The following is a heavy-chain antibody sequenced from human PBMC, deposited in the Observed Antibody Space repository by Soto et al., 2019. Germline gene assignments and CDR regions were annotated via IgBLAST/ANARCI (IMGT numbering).Heavy chain of an antibody. D-gene: IGHD5-12*01. CDR2: ISTYSGET. CDR3: ARHHGPTTSENWFDP. Sequence: QVHLVQSGVEVKTPGASVKVSCQASGYTFFTYDISWVRQAPGQVLEWMGWISTYSGETKYAQKFQGRVTMPTDTSTTTAYLGLRSLSSDDTAVYYCARHHGPTTSENWFDPWGQGTRVTVSS. J-gene: IGHJ5*02. CDR1: GYTFFTYD. V-gene: IGHV1-18*01.